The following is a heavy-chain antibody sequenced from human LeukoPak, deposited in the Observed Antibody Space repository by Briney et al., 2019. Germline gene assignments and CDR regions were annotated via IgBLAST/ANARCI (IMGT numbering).Heavy chain of an antibody. CDR1: THSIIETDD. Sequence: PSETLFLTCLVSTHSIIETDDGGWIRQTPGKGLEWIGSIFDSASTDYTPSLKSRVTISLDRSNNQLSLTMTPVTASDTAVYHCVRVLDSGNTWYFFDLWGQGIRVVVS. D-gene: IGHD1-1*01. CDR3: VRVLDSGNTWYFFDL. V-gene: IGHV4-38-2*02. CDR2: IFDSAST. J-gene: IGHJ4*02.